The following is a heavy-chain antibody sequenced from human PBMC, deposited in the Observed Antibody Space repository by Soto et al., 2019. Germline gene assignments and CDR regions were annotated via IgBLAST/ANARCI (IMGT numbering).Heavy chain of an antibody. CDR1: GFTFSSYA. V-gene: IGHV3-23*01. Sequence: EVQLLESGGGLVQPGGSLRLSCAASGFTFSSYAMSWVRQAPGKGLAWVSAISGSGGSTYYADSVKGRFTISRDNSKNTLYVQMNSLRAEYTAVYYCAKDRNGDYVCWLDHWGQGTLFPVSS. CDR3: AKDRNGDYVCWLDH. D-gene: IGHD4-17*01. CDR2: ISGSGGST. J-gene: IGHJ5*02.